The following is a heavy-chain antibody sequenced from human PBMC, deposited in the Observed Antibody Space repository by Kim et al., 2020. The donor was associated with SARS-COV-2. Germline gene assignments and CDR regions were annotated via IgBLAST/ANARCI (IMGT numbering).Heavy chain of an antibody. CDR3: AKEVNDYVGDY. D-gene: IGHD4-17*01. J-gene: IGHJ4*02. V-gene: IGHV3-43*01. Sequence: YYADSVKGRVTISRDNSKNALYLQMNSLRTEDTALYYCAKEVNDYVGDYWGQGTLVTVSS.